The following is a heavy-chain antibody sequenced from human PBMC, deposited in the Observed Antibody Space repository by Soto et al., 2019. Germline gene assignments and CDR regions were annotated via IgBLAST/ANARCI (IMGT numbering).Heavy chain of an antibody. CDR2: INAGNGNT. CDR3: ARCMLYSSYFDY. Sequence: ASVKVSCKASGYTFTSYAMHWVRQAPGHRLEWMGWINAGNGNTKYSQKFQARVTINRDTSARTAYMELSSLRSEDTAVYYCARCMLYSSYFDYWGQGTRVTVSS. J-gene: IGHJ4*02. D-gene: IGHD2-8*01. V-gene: IGHV1-3*01. CDR1: GYTFTSYA.